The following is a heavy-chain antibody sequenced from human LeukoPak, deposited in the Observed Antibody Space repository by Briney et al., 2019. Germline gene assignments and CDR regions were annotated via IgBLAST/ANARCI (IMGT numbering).Heavy chain of an antibody. D-gene: IGHD3-10*01. CDR3: ARQVGRNYDY. V-gene: IGHV4-31*03. J-gene: IGHJ4*02. CDR1: GGSISSGGYY. CDR2: IYYSGST. Sequence: PSETLSLTCTVSGGSISSGGYYWSWIRQHPGKGLEWIGYIYYSGSTYYNPSLKSRVTISVDTSKNQFSLKLSSVTAADTAVYCCARQVGRNYDYWGQGTLVTVSS.